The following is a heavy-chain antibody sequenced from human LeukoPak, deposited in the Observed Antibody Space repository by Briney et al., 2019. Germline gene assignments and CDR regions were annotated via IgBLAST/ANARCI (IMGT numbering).Heavy chain of an antibody. Sequence: ASVKVSCKASGYTFTSYGISWVRQAPGQGLEWMGWISAYNGNTNYAQKLRGRVTMTTDTSTSTAYMELRSLRSDDTAVYYCARHPYSGSYSSYYYYYMDVWGKGTTVTVSS. J-gene: IGHJ6*03. D-gene: IGHD1-26*01. CDR2: ISAYNGNT. CDR1: GYTFTSYG. V-gene: IGHV1-18*01. CDR3: ARHPYSGSYSSYYYYYMDV.